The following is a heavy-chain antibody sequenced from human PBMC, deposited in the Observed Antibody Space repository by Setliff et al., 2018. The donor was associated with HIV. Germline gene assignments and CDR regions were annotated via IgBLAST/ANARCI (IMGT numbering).Heavy chain of an antibody. J-gene: IGHJ6*03. CDR1: GFTFSSYA. CDR3: AKAPYPQYYHYYMDV. CDR2: ISSSGGST. V-gene: IGHV3-23*01. D-gene: IGHD3-16*01. Sequence: GGFLRLSCAASGFTFSSYAMSWVRQAPGKGLDWVSAISSSGGSTYYADSVKGRFTISRDNSKNTLYLQMNSLRAEDTAVYYCAKAPYPQYYHYYMDVWGKGTTVTVSS.